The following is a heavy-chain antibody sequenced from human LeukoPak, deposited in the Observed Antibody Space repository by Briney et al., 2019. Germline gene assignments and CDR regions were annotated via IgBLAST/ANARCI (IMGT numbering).Heavy chain of an antibody. V-gene: IGHV3-30-3*01. CDR3: AKDRGSGYYFTVYYFDY. J-gene: IGHJ4*02. Sequence: QAGGSLRLSCAASGFTFSSSAMHWVRQAPDKGLEWVAVISYDGSNKYYADSVKGRFTISRDNSKNTLYLQMNSLRAEDTAVYYCAKDRGSGYYFTVYYFDYWGQGTLVTVSS. CDR1: GFTFSSSA. D-gene: IGHD2/OR15-2a*01. CDR2: ISYDGSNK.